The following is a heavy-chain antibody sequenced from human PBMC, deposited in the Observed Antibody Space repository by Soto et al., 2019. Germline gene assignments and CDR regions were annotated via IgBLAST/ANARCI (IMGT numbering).Heavy chain of an antibody. CDR1: GVSISRGGSY. CDR2: IHYDGAT. J-gene: IGHJ4*02. V-gene: IGHV4-31*03. D-gene: IGHD1-26*01. Sequence: QVQLQESGPGLVKPSETLSLTCTVSGVSISRGGSYWTWIRQHPGKGLEWIGSIHYDGATFFNPSLESRLSISADPAKNQFYLTLTSVTAADTAVYFCARAVVGAQSPTDYWGQGTLVTGSS. CDR3: ARAVVGAQSPTDY.